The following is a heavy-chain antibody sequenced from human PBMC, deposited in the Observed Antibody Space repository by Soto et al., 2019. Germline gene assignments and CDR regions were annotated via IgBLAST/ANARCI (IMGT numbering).Heavy chain of an antibody. D-gene: IGHD2-15*01. CDR1: GSSLSSYA. J-gene: IGHJ4*02. V-gene: IGHV3-30*18. Sequence: QVQLVESVGGVVQPGGSLRLSCATSGSSLSSYAMHWVRQAPGKGLEWVALMSYDETKKYYADSVKGRFTISRDTSKNTLFLQMNNLRVEDTAVYYCAKDRRDGDFMHILVVDFWGQGALVTVSS. CDR2: MSYDETKK. CDR3: AKDRRDGDFMHILVVDF.